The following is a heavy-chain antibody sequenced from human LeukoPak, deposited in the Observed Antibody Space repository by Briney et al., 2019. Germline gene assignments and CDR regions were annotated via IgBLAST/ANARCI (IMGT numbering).Heavy chain of an antibody. J-gene: IGHJ4*02. Sequence: GGSLRLSCAASGFTFSSYWMSWVRQAPGKGLEWVSAVSEYRATPYYADYAKGRFTISRDNSRSTVYLQMNSLRAEDTAIYYCAKRVDGSGAYYIDYWGRGTLVTVSS. V-gene: IGHV3-23*01. CDR3: AKRVDGSGAYYIDY. CDR2: VSEYRATP. D-gene: IGHD3-10*01. CDR1: GFTFSSYW.